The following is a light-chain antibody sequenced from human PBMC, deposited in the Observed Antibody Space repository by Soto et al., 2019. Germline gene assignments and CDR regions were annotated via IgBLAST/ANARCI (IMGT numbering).Light chain of an antibody. J-gene: IGLJ2*01. V-gene: IGLV2-14*01. CDR1: SSDVGGYNY. Sequence: QSVLTQPPSASGSPGQSIAISCTGSSSDVGGYNYVSWYQQHSGKAPKLIIYDVTNRPSGVSDRFSGSKSGNTASLTISGLQAEDEAEYYCSSYTSSSTVIFGGGTKLTVL. CDR3: SSYTSSSTVI. CDR2: DVT.